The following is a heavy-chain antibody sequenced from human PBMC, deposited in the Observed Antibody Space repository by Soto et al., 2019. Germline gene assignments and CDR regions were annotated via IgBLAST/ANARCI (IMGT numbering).Heavy chain of an antibody. V-gene: IGHV1-8*01. CDR3: ASPHYSSSSPYYYYGMDV. CDR2: MNPNSGNT. J-gene: IGHJ6*02. D-gene: IGHD6-6*01. Sequence: QVQLVQSGAEVKKPGASVKVSCKASGYTFTSYDINWVRQATGQGLEWMGWMNPNSGNTGYAQKFQGRVTMTRNTSIRTAYMELSSLRSEDTAVYYCASPHYSSSSPYYYYGMDVWGQGTTVTVSS. CDR1: GYTFTSYD.